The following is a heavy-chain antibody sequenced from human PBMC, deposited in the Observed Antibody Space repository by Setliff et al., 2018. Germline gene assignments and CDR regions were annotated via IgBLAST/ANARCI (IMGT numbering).Heavy chain of an antibody. D-gene: IGHD4-17*01. CDR1: GGSFSDYY. Sequence: PSETLSLTCGASGGSFSDYYWSWIRQTPGKGLEWIGEINHSGSTKCNPSLKSRVTISVDTSKNQFSLKLSSVTAADTAVYYCARGKKKRDYVRGEIFDYWGQGTLVTVSS. J-gene: IGHJ4*02. V-gene: IGHV4-34*01. CDR3: ARGKKKRDYVRGEIFDY. CDR2: INHSGST.